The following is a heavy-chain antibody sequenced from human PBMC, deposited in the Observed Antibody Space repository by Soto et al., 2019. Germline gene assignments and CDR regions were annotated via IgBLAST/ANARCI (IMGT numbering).Heavy chain of an antibody. CDR3: ASSSTCDWEDYQFAMDV. Sequence: ASVTVSCKASRYSFTHYAVHWVRQAPGHTLAWMGWFNAATGNTKHSQTFQGRVTFTMDTSANGVYMELSSLTSEDMAVYFCASSSTCDWEDYQFAMDVWGQGTTVTVSS. CDR2: FNAATGNT. V-gene: IGHV1-3*01. CDR1: RYSFTHYA. J-gene: IGHJ6*02. D-gene: IGHD6-13*01.